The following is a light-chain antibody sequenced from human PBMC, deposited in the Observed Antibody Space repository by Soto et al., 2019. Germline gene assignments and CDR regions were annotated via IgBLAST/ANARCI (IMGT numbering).Light chain of an antibody. CDR2: DAS. V-gene: IGKV3-11*01. J-gene: IGKJ5*01. CDR1: QSVSSY. Sequence: EIVLTQSPATLSLSPGERATLSCRASQSVSSYLAWYQQKPGQAPRLLIYDASNRATGIPARFSGSGSGTDFTLTISSLEPADSAVYYCQQRIKWPITFGQGTRLEIK. CDR3: QQRIKWPIT.